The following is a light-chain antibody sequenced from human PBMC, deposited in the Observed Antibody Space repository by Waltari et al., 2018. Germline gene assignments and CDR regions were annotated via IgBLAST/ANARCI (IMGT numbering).Light chain of an antibody. CDR1: SGHSSNV. J-gene: IGLJ3*02. Sequence: QLVLTQSPSASASLGASLTLTCTLTSGHSSNVITWHQQQPEKGPRYLMKVNSDGSHSKGDKIPDRFSGSSSGAEHYLTISSLQSEDEADYYCQTGGHGTWVFGGGTKLTVL. CDR3: QTGGHGTWV. CDR2: VNSDGSH. V-gene: IGLV4-69*01.